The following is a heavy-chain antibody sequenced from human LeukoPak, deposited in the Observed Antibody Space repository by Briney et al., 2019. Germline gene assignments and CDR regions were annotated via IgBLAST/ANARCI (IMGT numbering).Heavy chain of an antibody. Sequence: GGSLRLSCAASGFTVSSNYMSWVRQAPGKGLEWVSVIYSVGSTYYADSVRGRFTISRDNSKNTLYLQLNSRRAEDTSVVDCARDLFWGQGTLVSVSS. CDR1: GFTVSSNY. CDR2: IYSVGST. J-gene: IGHJ4*02. V-gene: IGHV3-66*01. D-gene: IGHD3-10*01. CDR3: ARDLF.